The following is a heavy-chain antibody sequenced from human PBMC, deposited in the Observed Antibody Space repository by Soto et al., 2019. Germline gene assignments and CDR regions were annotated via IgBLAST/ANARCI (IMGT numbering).Heavy chain of an antibody. D-gene: IGHD3-16*01. CDR2: IIPIFETT. CDR3: ARDGLVGQKYYFDY. CDR1: GATFGSYA. J-gene: IGHJ4*02. Sequence: QVQLVQSGAEVKKPGSSVKVSCKASGATFGSYAISWVRQAPGQGLEWMGGIIPIFETTNYAQKFQGRVTITADESTSTAYMELSSLRSEDTAVYYCARDGLVGQKYYFDYWGQGTLVTVSS. V-gene: IGHV1-69*01.